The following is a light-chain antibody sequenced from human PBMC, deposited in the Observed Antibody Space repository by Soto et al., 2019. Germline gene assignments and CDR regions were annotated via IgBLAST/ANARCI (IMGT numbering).Light chain of an antibody. CDR1: QSVSSN. J-gene: IGKJ5*01. CDR2: GAS. Sequence: EIVMTQSPATLSVSPGERAILFCRASQSVSSNLAWYQQKPGQAPRLLIYGASTRATGIPVRFSGSGSGTEFALTISSLQSEDFAVYYCQQSNYWPPITFGQRTRLEI. V-gene: IGKV3-15*01. CDR3: QQSNYWPPIT.